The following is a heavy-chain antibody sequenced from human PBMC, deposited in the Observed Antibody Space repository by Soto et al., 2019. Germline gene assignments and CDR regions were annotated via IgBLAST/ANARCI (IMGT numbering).Heavy chain of an antibody. J-gene: IGHJ4*02. CDR3: ARLQAAAGDNDLTFDY. CDR2: IDPSDSYT. CDR1: EYSFIGYW. Sequence: EPLNISCRGAEYSFIGYWISWVSQMPAKGLEWMGRIDPSDSYTNYSPSFQGHVTISADKSISTAYLQWSSLKASDTAMYYFARLQAAAGDNDLTFDYWGQGTLVTVSS. V-gene: IGHV5-10-1*01. D-gene: IGHD6-13*01.